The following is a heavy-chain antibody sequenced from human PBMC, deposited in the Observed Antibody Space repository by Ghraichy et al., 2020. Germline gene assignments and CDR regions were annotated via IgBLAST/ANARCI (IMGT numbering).Heavy chain of an antibody. CDR3: ARVIYNSGSYFDY. D-gene: IGHD6-19*01. CDR1: GYTFTSYH. J-gene: IGHJ4*02. CDR2: VNPNSGST. Sequence: ASVKVSCKPSGYTFTSYHIHWVRQPPGQGLEWMGIVNPNSGSTSYAQKFQDRVTVTRDTSTTTVYMELSCLRSEDTAVYYCARVIYNSGSYFDYWGQGTLVTVSS. V-gene: IGHV1-46*01.